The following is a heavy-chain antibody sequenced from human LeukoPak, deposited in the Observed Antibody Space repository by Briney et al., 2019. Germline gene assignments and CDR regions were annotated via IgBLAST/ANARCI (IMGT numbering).Heavy chain of an antibody. Sequence: GGSLRLSCAASGFTFSSYGLHWVRHTPGKGLEWVAVIWYDGSNKYYADSVKGRFTISRDDSENTLYLQMNSLRAEDTAVYYCAKAHGVVAGTFDYWGQGTLVTVSS. D-gene: IGHD2-15*01. V-gene: IGHV3-30*02. CDR3: AKAHGVVAGTFDY. J-gene: IGHJ4*02. CDR1: GFTFSSYG. CDR2: IWYDGSNK.